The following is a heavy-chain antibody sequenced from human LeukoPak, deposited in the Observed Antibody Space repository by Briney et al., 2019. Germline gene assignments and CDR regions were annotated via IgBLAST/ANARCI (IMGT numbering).Heavy chain of an antibody. J-gene: IGHJ6*02. CDR1: GFTLSSYA. Sequence: PGGSLRLSCAASGFTLSSYAMTWVRQAPGKGLEWVAGISGSGGTIYYADSVKGRFTISRDNSKNTLYVQMNSLRAEDTAVYYCAKQNRRGDYYYGLDVWGQGTTVTVSS. CDR3: AKQNRRGDYYYGLDV. V-gene: IGHV3-23*01. CDR2: ISGSGGTI. D-gene: IGHD2/OR15-2a*01.